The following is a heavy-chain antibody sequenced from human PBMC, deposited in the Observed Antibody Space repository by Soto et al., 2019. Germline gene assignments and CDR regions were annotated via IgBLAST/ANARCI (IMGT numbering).Heavy chain of an antibody. V-gene: IGHV4-39*01. Sequence: SETLSLTCTVSGGSISSSSYYWGWIRQPPGKGLEWIGSIYYSGSTYYNPSLKSRVTIYVDTSKNQFSLKLSSVTAADTAVYYCACSPIVVWVAAPQNWFDPWGQGSLVTVSS. D-gene: IGHD2-15*01. CDR1: GGSISSSSYY. J-gene: IGHJ5*02. CDR2: IYYSGST. CDR3: ACSPIVVWVAAPQNWFDP.